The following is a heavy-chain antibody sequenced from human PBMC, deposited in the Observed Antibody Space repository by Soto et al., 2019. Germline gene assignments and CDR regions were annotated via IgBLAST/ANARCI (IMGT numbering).Heavy chain of an antibody. CDR1: GYTFTSYG. J-gene: IGHJ4*02. D-gene: IGHD6-6*01. CDR3: ARGRDGDY. CDR2: ISAHNGNT. Sequence: QVHLVQSGAEVKKPGASVKVSCKASGYTFTSYGITWVRQAPGQGLEWMGWISAHNGNTDYAQKLQGRVIVTRDTSTSTAYMELRSLRADDTAVYYCARGRDGDYWGQGALVTVSS. V-gene: IGHV1-18*01.